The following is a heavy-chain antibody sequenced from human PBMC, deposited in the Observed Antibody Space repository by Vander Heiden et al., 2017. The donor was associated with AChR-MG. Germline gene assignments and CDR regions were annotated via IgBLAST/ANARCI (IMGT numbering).Heavy chain of an antibody. CDR3: ARAGVRGVIINNFDY. V-gene: IGHV3-23*01. CDR1: GFTFSGYA. CDR2: ISGGGGST. J-gene: IGHJ4*02. Sequence: EVQLLESGGGLVQPGGSLRLSCAASGFTFSGYAMTWVRQAPGKGVGWVSAISGGGGSTYYADSVKGRFTISRDNSKNTLYLQMNSLRAEDTAVYYCARAGVRGVIINNFDYWGQGTLVTVSS. D-gene: IGHD3-10*01.